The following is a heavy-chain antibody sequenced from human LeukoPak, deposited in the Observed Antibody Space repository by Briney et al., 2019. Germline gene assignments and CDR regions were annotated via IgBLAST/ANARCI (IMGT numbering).Heavy chain of an antibody. CDR3: ARGRYYGSGSYYYFDY. V-gene: IGHV4-61*02. CDR1: GGSISSGSYY. D-gene: IGHD3-10*01. J-gene: IGHJ4*02. Sequence: SETLSLTCTVSGGSISSGSYYWSWIRQPAGKGLEWIGRIYTSGSTNYNPSLKSRVTISVDTSKNQFSLKLSSVTAADTAVYYCARGRYYGSGSYYYFDYWGQGTLATVSS. CDR2: IYTSGST.